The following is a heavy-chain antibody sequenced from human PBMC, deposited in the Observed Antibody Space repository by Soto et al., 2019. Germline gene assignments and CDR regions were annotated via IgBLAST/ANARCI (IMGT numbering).Heavy chain of an antibody. CDR3: ARRIAVSHYYYYGMDV. D-gene: IGHD6-19*01. Sequence: QVQLVQSGAEVKKPGSSVKVSCKPSGGTFSSYAISWVRQAPGQGLEWMGGIIPIFGTANYAQKFQGRVTITADESTSTAYMELSSLRSEDTAVYYCARRIAVSHYYYYGMDVWGQGTTVTVSS. J-gene: IGHJ6*02. CDR2: IIPIFGTA. V-gene: IGHV1-69*01. CDR1: GGTFSSYA.